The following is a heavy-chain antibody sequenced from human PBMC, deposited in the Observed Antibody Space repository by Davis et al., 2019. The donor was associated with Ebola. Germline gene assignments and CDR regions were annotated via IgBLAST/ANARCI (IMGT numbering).Heavy chain of an antibody. D-gene: IGHD3-3*01. V-gene: IGHV3-30*04. CDR2: VSHSERER. CDR3: ARAGFDEVLDY. Sequence: GESLKTPRAASGFKRRHYAMHWVRPAPGKGLEWVAVVSHSERERFYADSVKGRFTISRDNSENTLYLQMNSLTADDTSVYYCARAGFDEVLDYWGQGTPVTVSS. J-gene: IGHJ4*02. CDR1: GFKRRHYA.